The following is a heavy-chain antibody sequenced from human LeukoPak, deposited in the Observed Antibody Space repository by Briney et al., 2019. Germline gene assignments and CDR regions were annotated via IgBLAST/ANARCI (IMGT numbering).Heavy chain of an antibody. D-gene: IGHD3-22*01. V-gene: IGHV4-39*01. Sequence: SETLSLTCTVSGGSISSSSYYWGWIRQPPGKGLEWIGSIYYSGSTYYNPSLKSRVTISVDTSKNQFSLKLSSVTAADTAVYYCARHPLLTWVVVVNNAFDIWGQGTMVTVSS. J-gene: IGHJ3*02. CDR1: GGSISSSSYY. CDR2: IYYSGST. CDR3: ARHPLLTWVVVVNNAFDI.